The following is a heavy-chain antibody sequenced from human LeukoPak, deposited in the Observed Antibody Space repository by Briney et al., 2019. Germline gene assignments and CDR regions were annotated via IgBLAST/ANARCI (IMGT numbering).Heavy chain of an antibody. CDR2: ISYDGSNK. Sequence: GGSLGLSCAASGFTFSSYAMHWDRQAPGKGLEWVAVISYDGSNKYYADSVKGRFTISRDNSKNTLYLQMNSLRAEDTAVYYCARSYYDYVWGSYRSGNDAFDIWGQGTMVTVSS. CDR3: ARSYYDYVWGSYRSGNDAFDI. V-gene: IGHV3-30-3*01. CDR1: GFTFSSYA. J-gene: IGHJ3*02. D-gene: IGHD3-16*02.